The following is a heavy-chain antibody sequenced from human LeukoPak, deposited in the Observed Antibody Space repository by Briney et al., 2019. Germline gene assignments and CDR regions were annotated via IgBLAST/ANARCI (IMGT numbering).Heavy chain of an antibody. Sequence: GGSLRLSCAASGFAFNTYSMNWVRQAPGKGLEWVSFISSSSSTIYYADSVKGRFTISRDNAKNSLYLQMNSLRAEDTAVYYCARDRRSYRYDYYGMDVWGQGTTVTVSS. V-gene: IGHV3-48*01. CDR2: ISSSSSTI. J-gene: IGHJ6*02. CDR1: GFAFNTYS. D-gene: IGHD3-16*02. CDR3: ARDRRSYRYDYYGMDV.